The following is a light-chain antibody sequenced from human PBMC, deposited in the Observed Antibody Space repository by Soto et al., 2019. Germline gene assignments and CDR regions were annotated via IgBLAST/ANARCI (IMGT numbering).Light chain of an antibody. J-gene: IGKJ5*01. Sequence: EIVLTQSPATLSLSPGETATLSCRASQSVSSVLAWYQQKPGQVPRLLIYAASNRATGIPARFSGSGSGTDFTPTISSLEPEDFAVYYCQQRSNWPPITFGQGTRLE. CDR1: QSVSSV. V-gene: IGKV3-11*01. CDR3: QQRSNWPPIT. CDR2: AAS.